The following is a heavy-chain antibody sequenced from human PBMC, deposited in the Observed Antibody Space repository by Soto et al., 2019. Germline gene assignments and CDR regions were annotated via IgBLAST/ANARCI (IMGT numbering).Heavy chain of an antibody. Sequence: ASVKVSCKASGYIFTGYHIHWVRQAPGRGLGWMGWINPNSGDTEYAQNFQGRVTMTRDTSFNLVYMEMSGLMSDDTAVYYCARDARGTRGFDEMDIWGQGTTVTV. J-gene: IGHJ6*02. CDR1: GYIFTGYH. CDR3: ARDARGTRGFDEMDI. V-gene: IGHV1-2*02. D-gene: IGHD3-9*01. CDR2: INPNSGDT.